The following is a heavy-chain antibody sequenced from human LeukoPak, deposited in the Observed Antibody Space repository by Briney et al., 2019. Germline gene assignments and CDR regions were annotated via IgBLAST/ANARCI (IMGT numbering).Heavy chain of an antibody. CDR3: ARVGSDWNDVRYNWFDP. CDR1: GGSTSSGDYS. J-gene: IGHJ5*02. Sequence: SQTLSLTCAVSGGSTSSGDYSWRWIRQPPGKGLEWIGYIFQSGSTYYNPSLKSRVTISVDRSKNQFSLKLSSVTAADTAVYYCARVGSDWNDVRYNWFDPWGQGTLVTVSS. CDR2: IFQSGST. V-gene: IGHV4-30-2*01. D-gene: IGHD1-1*01.